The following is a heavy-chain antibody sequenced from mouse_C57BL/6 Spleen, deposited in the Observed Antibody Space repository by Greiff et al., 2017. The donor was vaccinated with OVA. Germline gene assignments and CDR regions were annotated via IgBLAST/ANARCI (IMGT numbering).Heavy chain of an antibody. CDR3: VRCGGRYFDY. Sequence: QVQLQQSGPELVKPGASVKISCKASGYAFSSSWMNWVKQRPGKGLEWIGRIYPGDGDTNYNGKFKGKATLTADKSSSTAYMQLSSLTSEDSAVYFCVRCGGRYFDYWGQGTTLTVSS. CDR2: IYPGDGDT. V-gene: IGHV1-82*01. CDR1: GYAFSSSW. J-gene: IGHJ2*01.